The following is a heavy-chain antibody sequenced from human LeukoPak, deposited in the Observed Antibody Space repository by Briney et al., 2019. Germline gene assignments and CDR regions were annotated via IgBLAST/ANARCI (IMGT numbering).Heavy chain of an antibody. CDR1: GGSISSSSYY. V-gene: IGHV4-39*01. J-gene: IGHJ4*02. Sequence: SETLSLTRTVSGGSISSSSYYWGWIRQPPGKGLEWIGNIYYTGSTYYSPPLKSRVTVSKDTSKNQFSLKLSSVTAADTAVYYCARVKKVDTSIDYWGQGTLVTVSS. D-gene: IGHD5-18*01. CDR3: ARVKKVDTSIDY. CDR2: IYYTGST.